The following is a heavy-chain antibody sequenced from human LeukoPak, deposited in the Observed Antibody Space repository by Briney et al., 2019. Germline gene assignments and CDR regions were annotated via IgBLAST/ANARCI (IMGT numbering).Heavy chain of an antibody. Sequence: SETPSLTCTVSGGSISSSSYYWGWIRQPPGKGLEWIGSIYYSGSTYYNPSLKSRVTISVDTSKNQFSLKLSSVTAADTAVYYCARLGDDYWGQGTLVTVSS. CDR3: ARLGDDY. CDR2: IYYSGST. CDR1: GGSISSSSYY. J-gene: IGHJ4*02. V-gene: IGHV4-39*01.